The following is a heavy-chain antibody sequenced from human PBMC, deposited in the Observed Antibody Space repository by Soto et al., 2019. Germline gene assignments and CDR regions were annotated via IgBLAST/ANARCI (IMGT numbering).Heavy chain of an antibody. J-gene: IGHJ3*02. Sequence: PGGSLRLSCAASGFTFSSYGMHWVRPAPGKGLEWVAVISYDGSNKYYADSVKGRFTISRDNSKNTLYLQMNSLRAEDTAVYYCAKSPGGYYSFDIWGQGTMVTVSS. CDR1: GFTFSSYG. CDR2: ISYDGSNK. V-gene: IGHV3-30*18. CDR3: AKSPGGYYSFDI. D-gene: IGHD3-3*01.